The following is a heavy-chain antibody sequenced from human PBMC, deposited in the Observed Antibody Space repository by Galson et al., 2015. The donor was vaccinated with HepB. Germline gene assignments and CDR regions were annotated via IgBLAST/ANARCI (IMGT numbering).Heavy chain of an antibody. CDR2: ISAYNGNT. Sequence: SVKVSCKASGYTFTSYGISWVRQAPGQGLEWMGWISAYNGNTNYAQKLQGRVTMTTDTSTSTAYMELRSLRSDDTAVYYCARRKATTVTQNYYYYYYMDVWGKGTTVTVSS. D-gene: IGHD4-17*01. CDR3: ARRKATTVTQNYYYYYYMDV. J-gene: IGHJ6*03. V-gene: IGHV1-18*01. CDR1: GYTFTSYG.